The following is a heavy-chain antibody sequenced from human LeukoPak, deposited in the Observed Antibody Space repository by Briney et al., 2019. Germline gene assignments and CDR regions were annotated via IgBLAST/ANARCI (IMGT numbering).Heavy chain of an antibody. CDR3: ARDLQEISSFYFDY. CDR2: LSFDASGR. CDR1: ELNFKTHA. V-gene: IGHV3-30*04. D-gene: IGHD3-16*02. J-gene: IGHJ4*02. Sequence: GTSLRLSCVVSELNFKTHAMHWVRQAPGKGLEWVAGLSFDASGRNYADSVKGRFTISRDNSKNTLYLQMHSLIPEDTAVYFCARDLQEISSFYFDYWGQGSLVTVSS.